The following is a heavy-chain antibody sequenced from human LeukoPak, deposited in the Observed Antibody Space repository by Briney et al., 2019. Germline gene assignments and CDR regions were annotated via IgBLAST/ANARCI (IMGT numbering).Heavy chain of an antibody. D-gene: IGHD3-22*01. CDR3: ASDYYDSSGYIWLARY. V-gene: IGHV5-51*01. J-gene: IGHJ4*02. CDR2: IYPGDSDT. CDR1: GYSFTSYW. Sequence: GESLKISCKGSGYSFTSYWIGWVRQMPGKGLEWMGIIYPGDSDTRYSPSFQGQVTISADKSISTAYLQWSSLKASDTAMYYCASDYYDSSGYIWLARYWGQGTLVTVSS.